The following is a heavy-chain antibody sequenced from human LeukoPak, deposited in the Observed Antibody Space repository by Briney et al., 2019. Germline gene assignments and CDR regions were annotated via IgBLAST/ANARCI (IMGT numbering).Heavy chain of an antibody. CDR3: ARASVAN. Sequence: GGSLRLSCAASGFTLSSYAMHWVRQAPGKGLEWVAVISYDGSNKYYADSVKGRFTISRDNSKNTLYLQMNSLRAEDTAVYYCARASVANWGQGTLVTVSS. D-gene: IGHD5-12*01. J-gene: IGHJ4*02. V-gene: IGHV3-30-3*01. CDR1: GFTLSSYA. CDR2: ISYDGSNK.